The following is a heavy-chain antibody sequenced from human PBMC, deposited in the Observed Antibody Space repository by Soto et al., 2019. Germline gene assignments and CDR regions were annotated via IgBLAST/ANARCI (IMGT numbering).Heavy chain of an antibody. Sequence: VGSLRLSCRGSGFTFSDFAMNLVRQAPNKGLECVSTMTGSGDTTYYAESVKGRFTISRDNSKNTLFLHMTALRADDTAIYFCAKQVSGGNPSPFGSWGQGTLVTVSA. CDR2: MTGSGDTT. CDR3: AKQVSGGNPSPFGS. V-gene: IGHV3-23*01. D-gene: IGHD2-15*01. J-gene: IGHJ4*02. CDR1: GFTFSDFA.